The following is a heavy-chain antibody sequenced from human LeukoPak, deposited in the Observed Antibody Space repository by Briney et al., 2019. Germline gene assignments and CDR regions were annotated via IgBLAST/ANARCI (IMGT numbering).Heavy chain of an antibody. J-gene: IGHJ4*02. CDR1: GCTFTSYG. D-gene: IGHD3-3*01. CDR2: ISAYNGNT. CDR3: ARDGYTYYDFWSGYYTPFDY. V-gene: IGHV1-18*01. Sequence: GASVKVSCKASGCTFTSYGISWVRQAPGQGLEWMGWISAYNGNTNYAQKLQGRVTMTTDTSTSTAYMELRSLRSDDTAVYYCARDGYTYYDFWSGYYTPFDYWGQGTLVTVSS.